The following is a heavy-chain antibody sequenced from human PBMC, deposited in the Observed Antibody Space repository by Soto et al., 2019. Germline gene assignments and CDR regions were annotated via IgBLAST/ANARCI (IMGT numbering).Heavy chain of an antibody. V-gene: IGHV4-59*01. Sequence: QVQLQESGPGLVKPSETLSLTCTVSGDSISSSYWNWIRQAPGKGLEWIGYTDDTGSTNYNPSLKCRVTISVDMSKNQYSLKLSAVTAADTAVYYCARGVLEWLLRDSYYYYMDVWGKGTTVTVSS. D-gene: IGHD3-3*01. CDR3: ARGVLEWLLRDSYYYYMDV. J-gene: IGHJ6*03. CDR2: TDDTGST. CDR1: GDSISSSY.